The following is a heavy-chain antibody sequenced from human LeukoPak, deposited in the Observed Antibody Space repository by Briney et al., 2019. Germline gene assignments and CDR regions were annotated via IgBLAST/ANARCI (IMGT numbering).Heavy chain of an antibody. CDR1: GGSISSSSYY. CDR2: ISRDGNP. V-gene: IGHV4-39*07. Sequence: PSETLSLTCTVSGGSISSSSYYWGWIRQPPGKGLEWVGSISRDGNPSYNPSLKSRVTLSIQTSQNQISLRLSSVTAADTAVYYCAKASCGGGCYVESWGQGTLVTVSS. J-gene: IGHJ4*02. D-gene: IGHD2-21*02. CDR3: AKASCGGGCYVES.